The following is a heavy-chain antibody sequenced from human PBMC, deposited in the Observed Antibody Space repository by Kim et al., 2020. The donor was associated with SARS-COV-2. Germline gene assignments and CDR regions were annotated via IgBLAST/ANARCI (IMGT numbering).Heavy chain of an antibody. J-gene: IGHJ4*02. Sequence: YYADSVKGRFTISRDNSKNTLYLQMNSLRAEDTAVYYCAKDSRDRLGTDYWGQGTLVTVSS. CDR3: AKDSRDRLGTDY. D-gene: IGHD1-1*01. V-gene: IGHV3-23*01.